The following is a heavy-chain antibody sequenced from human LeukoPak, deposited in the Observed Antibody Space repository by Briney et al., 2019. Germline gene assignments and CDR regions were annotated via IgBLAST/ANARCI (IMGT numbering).Heavy chain of an antibody. CDR3: ARDFGYSYDISGYLDY. CDR1: GGTFSSYA. V-gene: IGHV1-18*01. J-gene: IGHJ4*02. CDR2: ISGYNGNT. D-gene: IGHD3-22*01. Sequence: ASVKVSCKASGGTFSSYAISWVRQAPGQGLEWMGWISGYNGNTNDAQKLQSRVTMTTDTSTSTAYMELRSLRSDDTAVYYCARDFGYSYDISGYLDYWGQGTLVTVSS.